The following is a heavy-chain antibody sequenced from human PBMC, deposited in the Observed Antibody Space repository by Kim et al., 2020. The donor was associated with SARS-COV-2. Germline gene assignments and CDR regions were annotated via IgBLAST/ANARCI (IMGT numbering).Heavy chain of an antibody. Sequence: AQKYQGRVTITADESTSTAYMELSSLRSEDTAVYYCARDMLAVTTGWFDPWGQGTLVTVSS. J-gene: IGHJ5*02. V-gene: IGHV1-69*01. CDR3: ARDMLAVTTGWFDP. D-gene: IGHD4-17*01.